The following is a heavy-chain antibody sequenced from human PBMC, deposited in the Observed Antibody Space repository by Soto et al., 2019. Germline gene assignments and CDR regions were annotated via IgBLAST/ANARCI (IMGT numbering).Heavy chain of an antibody. CDR2: INPNSGGT. CDR1: GYTFTGYY. V-gene: IGHV1-2*04. Sequence: QVQLVQSGAEVKKPGASVKVSCKASGYTFTGYYMHWVRQAPGEGLEWMGWINPNSGGTNYAQKFQGWVTMTRDTSISTAHMELSRLRSDDTAVYYYARGPDYRIAAPDYGMDVWGQGTTDTVSS. CDR3: ARGPDYRIAAPDYGMDV. D-gene: IGHD6-6*01. J-gene: IGHJ6*02.